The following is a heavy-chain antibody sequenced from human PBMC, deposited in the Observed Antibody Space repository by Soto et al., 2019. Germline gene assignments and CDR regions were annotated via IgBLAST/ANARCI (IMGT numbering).Heavy chain of an antibody. V-gene: IGHV1-69*04. CDR2: IIPILGIA. CDR1: GGTFSSYT. CDR3: AREEQVSGYWEYSSSNDYYYYMDV. Sequence: ASVKVSCKASGGTFSSYTISWVRQAPGQGLEWMGRIIPILGIANYAQKFQGRVTITADKSTSTAYMELSSLRSEDTAVYYCAREEQVSGYWEYSSSNDYYYYMDVWGKGTTVTVSS. D-gene: IGHD6-6*01. J-gene: IGHJ6*03.